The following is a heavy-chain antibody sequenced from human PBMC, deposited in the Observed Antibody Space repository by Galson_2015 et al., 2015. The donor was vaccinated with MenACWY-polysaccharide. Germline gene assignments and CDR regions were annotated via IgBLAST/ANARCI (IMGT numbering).Heavy chain of an antibody. Sequence: SLRLSCAASGFTFDTYSLIWVRQAPGQGLQWVSAISGNSAYIYYADSVKGRFTISRDNAKNSLYLQMNSLGAEDTAIYYCASRTRFRTGSGPEDYWGQGTLVTVSS. J-gene: IGHJ4*02. CDR1: GFTFDTYS. CDR2: ISGNSAYI. D-gene: IGHD1/OR15-1a*01. CDR3: ASRTRFRTGSGPEDY. V-gene: IGHV3-21*01.